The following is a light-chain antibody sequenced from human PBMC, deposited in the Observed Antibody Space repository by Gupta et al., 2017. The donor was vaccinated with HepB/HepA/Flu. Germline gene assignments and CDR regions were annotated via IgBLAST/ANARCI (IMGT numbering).Light chain of an antibody. V-gene: IGKV4-1*01. J-gene: IGKJ3*01. CDR1: QSILYSSNNENY. CDR2: WAS. Sequence: DIVMTQSPDSLAVSLGERATINCKSSQSILYSSNNENYLAWYQQKPGQPPKLLIYWASTRESGVPDRFSGRGSGTDFALTISSLQAEDVAVYYCHQEDSIPFTFGHGTKVDIK. CDR3: HQEDSIPFT.